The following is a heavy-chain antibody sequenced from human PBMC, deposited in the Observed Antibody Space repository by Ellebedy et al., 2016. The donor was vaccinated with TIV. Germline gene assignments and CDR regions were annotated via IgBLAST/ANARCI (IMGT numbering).Heavy chain of an antibody. Sequence: PGGSLRLSCAASGFTFRTYWMHGVRQAPGKGLVWVSRINGDESITNHADSVKGRFTISRDNAKNTLYLQMNSLRSEVTAVYYCAMTNGWQYFQRWGQGTLVTVSS. CDR1: GFTFRTYW. D-gene: IGHD6-19*01. V-gene: IGHV3-74*01. CDR3: AMTNGWQYFQR. J-gene: IGHJ1*01. CDR2: INGDESIT.